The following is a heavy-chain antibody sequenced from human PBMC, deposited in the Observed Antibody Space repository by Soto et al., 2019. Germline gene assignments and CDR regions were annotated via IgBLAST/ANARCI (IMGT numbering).Heavy chain of an antibody. CDR2: MNPNSGNT. J-gene: IGHJ6*04. CDR3: ARGPFYYFWGGYYPGYYYYGMDV. Sequence: ASVKVSCKASGYTFTSYDINWVRQATGQGLEWMGWMNPNSGNTGYAQKFQGRVTMTRNTSISTAYMELSSLRSEDTAVYYCARGPFYYFWGGYYPGYYYYGMDVGGKGTTVTVSS. D-gene: IGHD3-3*01. V-gene: IGHV1-8*01. CDR1: GYTFTSYD.